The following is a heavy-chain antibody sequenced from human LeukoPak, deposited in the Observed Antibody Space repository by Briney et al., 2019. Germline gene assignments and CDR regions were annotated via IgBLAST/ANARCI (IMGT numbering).Heavy chain of an antibody. D-gene: IGHD6-19*01. Sequence: GGSLRLSCAASGFTFSSYGMSWVRQAPGKGLEWVSAISGRGSSTYYADSVKGRFTISRDNSKNTLYLQMNSLRAEDTALYYCARELRIAVAGTKDYWGQGTLVTVSS. V-gene: IGHV3-23*01. CDR1: GFTFSSYG. CDR3: ARELRIAVAGTKDY. J-gene: IGHJ4*02. CDR2: ISGRGSST.